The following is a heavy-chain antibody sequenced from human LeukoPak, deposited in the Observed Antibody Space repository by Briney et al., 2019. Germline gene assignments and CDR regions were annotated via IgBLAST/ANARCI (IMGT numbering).Heavy chain of an antibody. CDR2: IIPILGIA. V-gene: IGHV1-69*04. CDR1: GGTFSSNA. Sequence: GASVKVSCKASGGTFSSNAISWVREAPGPGLEWMGRIIPILGIANYAQKFQGRVTITADKSTSTAYMELSSLRSEDTAVYYCARIFNSGSYSFDYWGQGTLVTVSS. D-gene: IGHD1-26*01. J-gene: IGHJ4*02. CDR3: ARIFNSGSYSFDY.